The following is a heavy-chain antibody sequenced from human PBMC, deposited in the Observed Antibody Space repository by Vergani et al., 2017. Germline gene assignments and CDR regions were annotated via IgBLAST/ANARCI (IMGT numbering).Heavy chain of an antibody. CDR3: AKDELGFCGDISCLAMDV. D-gene: IGHD2-15*01. CDR2: IRYDGIDK. V-gene: IGHV3-30*02. J-gene: IGHJ6*02. Sequence: QVQLVESGGGVVQPGGSLRLSCAASGVSFSSFVMHWVRQAPGKGLEWVAFIRYDGIDKYYVDSVKGRFTISRDNSKNTLYLQVYSLRAEDTAVYYCAKDELGFCGDISCLAMDVGGQGTTVSVSS. CDR1: GVSFSSFV.